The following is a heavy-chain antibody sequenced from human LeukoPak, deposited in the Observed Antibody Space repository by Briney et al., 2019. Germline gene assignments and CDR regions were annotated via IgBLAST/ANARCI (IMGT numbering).Heavy chain of an antibody. V-gene: IGHV4-39*01. D-gene: IGHD1-1*01. CDR2: IYSSGTT. CDR1: GGSISSSTSY. CDR3: ARHVHRYSPHXDIPDD. Sequence: SETLSLTCTVSGGSISSSTSYWGWVRQPPGKGLEWIGSIYSSGTTYYNPSLKSRLTISIDTSRNQFSLRLTSVTATDTALYYCARHVHRYSPHXDIPDDWGQGTLVTVSS. J-gene: IGHJ4*02.